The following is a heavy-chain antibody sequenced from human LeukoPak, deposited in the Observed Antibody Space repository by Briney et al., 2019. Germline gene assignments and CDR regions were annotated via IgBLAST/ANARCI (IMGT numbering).Heavy chain of an antibody. CDR3: ARHRRDEYCSSTSCWSGYYMDV. CDR2: IYPGDSVT. V-gene: IGHV5-51*01. D-gene: IGHD2-2*01. J-gene: IGHJ6*03. Sequence: GESLKISCKGSGYSFTSYWVGWVRQMPGKGLEWVWIIYPGDSVTRYSPSFQGQVTISADKSISTAYLQWSSLKASDTAMYYCARHRRDEYCSSTSCWSGYYMDVWGKGTTVTVSS. CDR1: GYSFTSYW.